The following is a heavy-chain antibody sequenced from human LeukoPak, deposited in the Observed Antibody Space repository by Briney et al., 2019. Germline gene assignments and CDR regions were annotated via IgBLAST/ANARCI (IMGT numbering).Heavy chain of an antibody. V-gene: IGHV3-23*01. Sequence: PGGSLRLSCAASGFSFSSHAMNWVRQAPGKGLEWVLAISGSGSGTDYADSVKGRFTISRDNSKNTVYLQMNSLRAEDTALYYCAKDVRGYNRPVDYWGQGTLVTVSS. CDR3: AKDVRGYNRPVDY. D-gene: IGHD3-10*02. J-gene: IGHJ4*02. CDR2: ISGSGSGT. CDR1: GFSFSSHA.